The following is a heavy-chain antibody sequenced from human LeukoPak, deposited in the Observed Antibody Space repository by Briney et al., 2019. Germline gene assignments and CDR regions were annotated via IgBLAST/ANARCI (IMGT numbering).Heavy chain of an antibody. D-gene: IGHD1-20*01. Sequence: GGSLRLSCAASGFNFANHAMSWVRQTPGKGLEWVSAISGGGDITYYADSVTGRFTISRDNAKNSLYLQMNSLRAEDTAVYYCARRRYNWNAIDYWGQGTLVTVSS. J-gene: IGHJ4*02. V-gene: IGHV3-23*01. CDR2: ISGGGDIT. CDR3: ARRRYNWNAIDY. CDR1: GFNFANHA.